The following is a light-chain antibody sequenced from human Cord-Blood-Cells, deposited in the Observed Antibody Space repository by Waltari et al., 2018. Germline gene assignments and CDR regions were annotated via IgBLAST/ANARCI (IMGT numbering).Light chain of an antibody. Sequence: QSALTQPRSVSGSPGQSVTISSTGTSSDVGGYNYVSWYQQHPGKAPKRMIYDVSNRPSGVPDRFSGSKSGNTASLTISGLQAEDEADYYCCSYAGSYTWVFGGGTKLTVL. CDR3: CSYAGSYTWV. V-gene: IGLV2-11*01. CDR2: DVS. CDR1: SSDVGGYNY. J-gene: IGLJ3*02.